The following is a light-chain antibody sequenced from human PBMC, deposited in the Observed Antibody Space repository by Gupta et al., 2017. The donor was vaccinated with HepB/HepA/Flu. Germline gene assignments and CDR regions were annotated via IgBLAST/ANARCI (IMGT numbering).Light chain of an antibody. J-gene: IGLJ2*01. CDR3: SSYTSSSTVV. CDR1: SSDVGGYNY. Sequence: QSALTQXASVSGSPGQSITISCTGTSSDVGGYNYVAWYQQHPGKAPKLMIYDVSNRPSGVSNRFSGSKSGNTASLTISGLQAEDEADYYCSSYTSSSTVVFGGGTKLTVL. V-gene: IGLV2-14*01. CDR2: DVS.